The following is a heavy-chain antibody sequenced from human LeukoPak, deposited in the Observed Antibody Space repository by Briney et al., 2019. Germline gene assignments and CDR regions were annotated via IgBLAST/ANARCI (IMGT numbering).Heavy chain of an antibody. V-gene: IGHV4-30-4*01. Sequence: PSETLSLTCTVSGGSISSGDYYWSWIRQPPGKGLEWIGYIYYSGSTYYNPSLKSRVTILVDTSKNQFSLKLSSVTAADTAVYYCAGDLNGGPVTDWGQGTLVTVSS. D-gene: IGHD2-21*02. CDR1: GGSISSGDYY. CDR3: AGDLNGGPVTD. CDR2: IYYSGST. J-gene: IGHJ4*02.